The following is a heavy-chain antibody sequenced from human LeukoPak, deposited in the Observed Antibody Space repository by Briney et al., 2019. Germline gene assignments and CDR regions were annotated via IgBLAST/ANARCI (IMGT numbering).Heavy chain of an antibody. CDR3: AKSTVTDYYYYGMDV. J-gene: IGHJ6*02. D-gene: IGHD4-17*01. V-gene: IGHV3-9*01. CDR2: ISWNSGSI. CDR1: GFTFDDYA. Sequence: SLRLSCAASGFTFDDYAMHWVRQAPGKGLEWVSGISWNSGSIGYADSVKGRFTISRDNAKNSLYLQMNSLRAEDTAVYYCAKSTVTDYYYYGMDVWGQGTTVTVSS.